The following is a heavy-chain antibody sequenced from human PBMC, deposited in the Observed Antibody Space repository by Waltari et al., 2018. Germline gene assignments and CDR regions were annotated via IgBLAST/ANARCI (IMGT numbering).Heavy chain of an antibody. CDR3: ARVGYSSSWYRRFYYFDY. J-gene: IGHJ4*02. V-gene: IGHV1-8*03. CDR2: MTPDSGNT. D-gene: IGHD6-13*01. CDR1: GYTFTSYD. Sequence: QVQLVQSGAEVKKPGASVKVSCKASGYTFTSYDLTWVRQATGQGLEWMGWMTPDSGNTGLAQNFQGRVTITRNTSRSTAYMELSSLRSEDTAVYYCARVGYSSSWYRRFYYFDYWGQGTLVTVSS.